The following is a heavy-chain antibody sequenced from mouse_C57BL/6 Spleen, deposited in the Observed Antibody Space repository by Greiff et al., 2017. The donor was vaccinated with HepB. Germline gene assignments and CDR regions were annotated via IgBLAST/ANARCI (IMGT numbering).Heavy chain of an antibody. CDR1: GFPITRGYY. Sequence: KLVESGPGLVKPSQSLFLTCSITGFPITRGYYWIWIRQSPGKPLEWMGYITHSGETFYNPSLQSPISITRETSKNQFFLQLNSVTTEDTAMYYCAGDSDGYFFFDYWGQGTTLTVSS. J-gene: IGHJ2*01. CDR2: ITHSGET. CDR3: AGDSDGYFFFDY. D-gene: IGHD2-3*01. V-gene: IGHV12-3*01.